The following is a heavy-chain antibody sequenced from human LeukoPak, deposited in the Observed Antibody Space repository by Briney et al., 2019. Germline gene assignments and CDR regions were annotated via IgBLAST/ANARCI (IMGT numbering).Heavy chain of an antibody. CDR2: ISGSGGST. CDR3: ARNYYEPTYDYYFDC. V-gene: IGHV3-23*01. J-gene: IGHJ4*02. CDR1: GFTFSSYA. Sequence: GGSLRLSCAASGFTFSSYAMSWVRQAPGKGLEWVSAISGSGGSTYYADSVRGRFTISRDNSKNTLYLHMNSLRAEDTALYYCARNYYEPTYDYYFDCWGQGTLVTVSS. D-gene: IGHD1-26*01.